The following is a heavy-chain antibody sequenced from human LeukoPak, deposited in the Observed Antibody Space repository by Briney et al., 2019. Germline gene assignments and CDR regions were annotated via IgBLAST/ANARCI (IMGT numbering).Heavy chain of an antibody. CDR2: MYNSGST. Sequence: PSETLSLTCAVSGGSISSYYCSWIRQPPGKGLEWIGYMYNSGSTNYNPSLKSRVTISVDTSKNQFSLKLSSATAADTAVYYCARDGGLYGGNYFDYWGQGTLVTVSS. V-gene: IGHV4-59*01. CDR3: ARDGGLYGGNYFDY. J-gene: IGHJ4*02. D-gene: IGHD4-23*01. CDR1: GGSISSYY.